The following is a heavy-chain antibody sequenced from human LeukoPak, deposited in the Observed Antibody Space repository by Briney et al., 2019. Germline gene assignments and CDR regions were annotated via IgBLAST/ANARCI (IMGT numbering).Heavy chain of an antibody. D-gene: IGHD3-22*01. J-gene: IGHJ4*02. V-gene: IGHV3-23*01. Sequence: PGGSLRVSCAASGFTFSSYGMSWVRQAPGKGLGWVSAISGSGGSTYYADSVKGRFTISRDNSKNTLYLQMNSLRAEDTAVYYCAKDVRSGYPSPFDYWGQGTLVTVSS. CDR2: ISGSGGST. CDR3: AKDVRSGYPSPFDY. CDR1: GFTFSSYG.